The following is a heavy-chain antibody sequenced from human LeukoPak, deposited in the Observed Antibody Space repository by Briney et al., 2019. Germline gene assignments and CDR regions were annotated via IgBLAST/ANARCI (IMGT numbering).Heavy chain of an antibody. J-gene: IGHJ5*02. Sequence: TSETLSLTCTVSGGSISSYYWTWIRQPAGKGLEWIGRINTSGSTKYNASLKSRVTMSVDTSKNQFSLNLSSVTAADTAVDYCARAAFQSAASAPFDPWGQGTLVTVSS. D-gene: IGHD6-13*01. V-gene: IGHV4-4*07. CDR1: GGSISSYY. CDR2: INTSGST. CDR3: ARAAFQSAASAPFDP.